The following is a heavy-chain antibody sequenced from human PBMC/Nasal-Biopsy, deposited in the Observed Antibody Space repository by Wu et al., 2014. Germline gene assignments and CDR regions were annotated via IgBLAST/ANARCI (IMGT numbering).Heavy chain of an antibody. J-gene: IGHJ6*03. Sequence: LRLSCATSGFDFSGTWMNWVRQAPGKGLVWVSRINGDATVTDYADFVRGRFTISRDNARSTLYLELNSLRPEDTALYYCVRDEGDVVILGDDISYYLYMDVWGKGTTVTVSS. CDR2: INGDATVT. CDR3: VRDEGDVVILGDDISYYLYMDV. CDR1: GFDFSGTW. D-gene: IGHD2/OR15-2a*01. V-gene: IGHV3-74*01.